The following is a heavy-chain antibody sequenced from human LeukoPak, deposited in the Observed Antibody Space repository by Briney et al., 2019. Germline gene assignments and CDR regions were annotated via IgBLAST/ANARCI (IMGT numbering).Heavy chain of an antibody. Sequence: GGSLRLSCAASGFTFSSYSMNWVRQAPGKGLEWVSSISSSSSYIYYADSVKGRFTISRDNSKNTVFVQMSSLRAEDTGVYYCARGYDYTHNYFYYYMDVWGKGTTVTVSS. J-gene: IGHJ6*03. V-gene: IGHV3-21*01. D-gene: IGHD4-11*01. CDR1: GFTFSSYS. CDR3: ARGYDYTHNYFYYYMDV. CDR2: ISSSSSYI.